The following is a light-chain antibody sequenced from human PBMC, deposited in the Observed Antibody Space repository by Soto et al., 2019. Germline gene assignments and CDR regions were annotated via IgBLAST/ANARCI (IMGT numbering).Light chain of an antibody. CDR1: QSISSW. J-gene: IGKJ1*01. V-gene: IGKV1-5*01. CDR2: DAS. CDR3: QQYNSYST. Sequence: DIQMTLSPSTLSASVGDRVTITCRASQSISSWLAWYQQKPGKAPKLLIYDASSLESGVSSRFSGSGSGTEFTLTISSLQPDDFATYYCQQYNSYSTFGQGPKVDIK.